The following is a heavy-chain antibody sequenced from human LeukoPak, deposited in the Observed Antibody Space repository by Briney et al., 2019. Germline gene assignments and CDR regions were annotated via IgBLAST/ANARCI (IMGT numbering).Heavy chain of an antibody. CDR2: ISYDGSNK. J-gene: IGHJ6*02. D-gene: IGHD2-21*01. CDR1: GFTFSSYA. V-gene: IGHV3-30-3*01. CDR3: ARTVVVTYYYGMDA. Sequence: GGSLRLSCAASGFTFSSYAMHWVRQAPGKGLEWVAVISYDGSNKYYADSVKGRFTISRDNSKNTLYLQMNSLRAEDTAVYYCARTVVVTYYYGMDAWGQGTTVTVSS.